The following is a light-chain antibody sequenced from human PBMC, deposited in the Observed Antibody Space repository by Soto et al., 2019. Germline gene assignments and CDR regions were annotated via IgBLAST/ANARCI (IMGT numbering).Light chain of an antibody. V-gene: IGKV3-20*01. CDR1: QSVSSSY. CDR3: HQFGISPYT. CDR2: AAS. Sequence: EIVLTQSPGTLSLSPGERATLSCRASQSVSSSYLAWFQQKPGQAPRLLISAASNRLTGIPDRFSGSGSGTDFTLTISRLEPEDFAVYYCHQFGISPYTFGQGTKLEIK. J-gene: IGKJ2*01.